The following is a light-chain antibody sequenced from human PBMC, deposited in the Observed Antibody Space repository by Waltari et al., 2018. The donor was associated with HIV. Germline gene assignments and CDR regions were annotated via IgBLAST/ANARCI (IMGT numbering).Light chain of an antibody. J-gene: IGLJ2*01. Sequence: QSVLTQPPSASGTPGQRVTISCSGSSSNIGSNYVYWYQQLPGTAPKLLLYRNNQRPSGVPDRFSGSNAGISASLAISGLRSEDEADYYCAAWGNSLSLLFGGGTKLTVL. V-gene: IGLV1-47*01. CDR2: RNN. CDR1: SSNIGSNY. CDR3: AAWGNSLSLL.